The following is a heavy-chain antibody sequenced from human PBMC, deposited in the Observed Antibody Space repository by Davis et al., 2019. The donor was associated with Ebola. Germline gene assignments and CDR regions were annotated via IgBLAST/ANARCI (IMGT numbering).Heavy chain of an antibody. Sequence: ASVKVSCKASGFILTNYAIHWVRQAPGQGLEWMGWINTNTGNPTYAQGFTGRFVFSLDTSVSTAYLQISSLKAEDTAVYYCARGGYFLYWGQGTLVTVSS. J-gene: IGHJ4*02. CDR2: INTNTGNP. V-gene: IGHV7-4-1*02. CDR1: GFILTNYA. CDR3: ARGGYFLY.